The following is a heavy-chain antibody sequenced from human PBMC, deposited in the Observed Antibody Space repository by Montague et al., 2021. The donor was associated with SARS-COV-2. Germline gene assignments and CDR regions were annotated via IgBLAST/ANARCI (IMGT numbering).Heavy chain of an antibody. CDR1: GGSFNGYY. CDR3: VREGGCSGGSCYGPDDDAFGI. D-gene: IGHD2-15*01. V-gene: IGHV4-34*01. J-gene: IGHJ3*02. Sequence: SETLSLTCAVYGGSFNGYYWNWIRQPPGKGLEWIGEISDIGSTTYNPSLESRLTTSVDRSKNQFSLRLTSVTAADTAVYYCVREGGCSGGSCYGPDDDAFGIWGQGTVVTVSS. CDR2: ISDIGST.